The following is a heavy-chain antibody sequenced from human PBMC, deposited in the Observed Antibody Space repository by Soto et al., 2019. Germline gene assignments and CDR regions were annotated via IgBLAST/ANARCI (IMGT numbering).Heavy chain of an antibody. CDR1: GGAISSADYY. Sequence: PSETLSLTCPVSGGAISSADYYWSLIRQPPGKGLDWIGYIYYSGSTYYNPSLKSRVTISVDTSKNQFSLKLSSVPAADTAVHYCATVSRELSIDYWGQGTLVTVSS. CDR2: IYYSGST. D-gene: IGHD1-26*01. CDR3: ATVSRELSIDY. V-gene: IGHV4-30-4*01. J-gene: IGHJ4*02.